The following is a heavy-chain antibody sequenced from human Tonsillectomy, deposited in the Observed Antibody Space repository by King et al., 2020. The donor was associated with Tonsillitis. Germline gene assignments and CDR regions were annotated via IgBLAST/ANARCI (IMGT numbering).Heavy chain of an antibody. CDR3: AREGLYSSYWRIDY. CDR2: ISFDGVRQ. V-gene: IGHV3-33*05. Sequence: VQLVESGGGVVQPGRSLRLSCTSSGFAFRSYGMHWVRQAPGKGLEWVAVISFDGVRQNYADSVQGRFTISRDNSKNTLYLQMNSLRSAETAVYYCAREGLYSSYWRIDYWGQGALVTVSS. D-gene: IGHD6-19*01. CDR1: GFAFRSYG. J-gene: IGHJ4*02.